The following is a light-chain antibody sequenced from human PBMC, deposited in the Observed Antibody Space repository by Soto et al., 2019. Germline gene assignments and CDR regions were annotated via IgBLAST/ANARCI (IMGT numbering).Light chain of an antibody. V-gene: IGLV2-11*01. CDR2: DVT. Sequence: QSALTQPRSVSGSPGQSLTISCTGTSSDVGGYNYVSWYQQHPGKVPKLMIYDVTKRPSGVPDRFSGSKSGNTASLTISCLQSEDEADYYCCSHAGSYTYVFGTGTKLTVL. CDR1: SSDVGGYNY. J-gene: IGLJ1*01. CDR3: CSHAGSYTYV.